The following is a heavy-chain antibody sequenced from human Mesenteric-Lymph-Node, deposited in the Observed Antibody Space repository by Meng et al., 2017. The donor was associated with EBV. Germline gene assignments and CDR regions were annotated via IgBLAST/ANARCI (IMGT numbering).Heavy chain of an antibody. CDR3: ARDQGVASAIDY. J-gene: IGHJ4*02. V-gene: IGHV1-18*01. CDR2: IIPYNGDT. CDR1: DYTLSRSE. Sequence: LLLLGAVVTEAVASLAGSCSDSDYTLSRSEISWVRQAPGQGRAWVGRIIPYNGDTYYAETFQGRVTMATDTSTSTAYMELRSLRSDDTAMYYCARDQGVASAIDYWGQGIQVTVSS. D-gene: IGHD3-3*01.